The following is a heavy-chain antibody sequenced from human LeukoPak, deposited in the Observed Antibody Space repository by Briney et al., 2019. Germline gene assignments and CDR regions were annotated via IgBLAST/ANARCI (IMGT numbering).Heavy chain of an antibody. CDR1: SGSISSGGYS. Sequence: SETLSLTCAVSSGSISSGGYSWSWIRQPPGKGLEWIGYIYHSGSTYYNPSLKSRVTISVDRSKNQFSLKLSSVTAADTAVYYCARGPWFGELLAYNWFDPWGQGTLVTVSS. CDR2: IYHSGST. D-gene: IGHD3-10*01. CDR3: ARGPWFGELLAYNWFDP. J-gene: IGHJ5*02. V-gene: IGHV4-30-2*01.